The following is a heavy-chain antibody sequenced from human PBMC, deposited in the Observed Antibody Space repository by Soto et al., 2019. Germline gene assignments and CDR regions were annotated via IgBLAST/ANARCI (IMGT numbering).Heavy chain of an antibody. Sequence: GSLRLSCAASGFTFSSYSMKWVRQAPGKGLEWVSYISSSTSTIYYADSVKGRFTISRDNAKNSLYLQMDSLRDEDTAVYYCARGSHYYYYGMDVWGQGTTVTVS. D-gene: IGHD2-15*01. J-gene: IGHJ6*02. CDR1: GFTFSSYS. CDR2: ISSSTSTI. CDR3: ARGSHYYYYGMDV. V-gene: IGHV3-48*02.